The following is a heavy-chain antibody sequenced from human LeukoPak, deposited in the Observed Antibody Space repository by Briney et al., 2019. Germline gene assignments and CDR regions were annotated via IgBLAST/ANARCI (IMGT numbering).Heavy chain of an antibody. D-gene: IGHD2-21*01. V-gene: IGHV1-2*02. Sequence: ASVKVSCKASGYTFTGYYMHWVRQAPGQGLEWMGWINPNSGGTNYAQKFQGRVTMTRDTSISTAYMELSRLRSDDTAVYYCARGGLEGGNCGGDCYPWYFDLWGRGTLVTVSS. CDR3: ARGGLEGGNCGGDCYPWYFDL. CDR2: INPNSGGT. CDR1: GYTFTGYY. J-gene: IGHJ2*01.